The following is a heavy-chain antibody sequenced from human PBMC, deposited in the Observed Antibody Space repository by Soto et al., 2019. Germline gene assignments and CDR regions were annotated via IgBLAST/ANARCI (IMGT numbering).Heavy chain of an antibody. D-gene: IGHD3-3*01. CDR2: ISGSGGST. V-gene: IGHV3-23*01. J-gene: IGHJ6*02. Sequence: GWSLRLSCAASGFTFSSYAMSWVRQAPGKGLEWVSAISGSGGSTYYADSVKGRFTISRDNSKNTLYLQMNSLRAEDTAVYYCAKVPLEWLFDGMDVWGQGTMVTVSS. CDR1: GFTFSSYA. CDR3: AKVPLEWLFDGMDV.